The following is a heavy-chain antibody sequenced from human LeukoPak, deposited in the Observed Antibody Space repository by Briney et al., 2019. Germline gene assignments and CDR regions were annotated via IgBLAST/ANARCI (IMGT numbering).Heavy chain of an antibody. J-gene: IGHJ3*02. Sequence: SETLSLTCTVSGGTISSYYWSWIRQSPGKGLERIGYISYTGSTNYNPSLKSRVTISVDTSKNQFSLKLSSVTAADTAVYYCARGTKNAFDIWGQGTMVTVSS. CDR3: ARGTKNAFDI. V-gene: IGHV4-59*01. CDR2: ISYTGST. CDR1: GGTISSYY.